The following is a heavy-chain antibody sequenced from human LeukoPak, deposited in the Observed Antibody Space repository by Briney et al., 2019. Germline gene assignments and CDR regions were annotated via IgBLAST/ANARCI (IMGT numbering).Heavy chain of an antibody. CDR2: IRYDGSNK. J-gene: IGHJ4*02. CDR1: GFTFSSYG. CDR3: AKQYCGGDCYEGYFDY. D-gene: IGHD2-21*01. V-gene: IGHV3-30*02. Sequence: GGSLRLSCAASGFTFSSYGMHWVRQAPGKGLEWVAFIRYDGSNKYYADSVKGRFTISRDNSKNTLYLQMNSLRAEDTAVYYCAKQYCGGDCYEGYFDYWGQGTLVTVSS.